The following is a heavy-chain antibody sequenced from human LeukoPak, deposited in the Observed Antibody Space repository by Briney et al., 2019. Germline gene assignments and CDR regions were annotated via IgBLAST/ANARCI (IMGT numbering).Heavy chain of an antibody. CDR3: AKDTDGAAAGTTWGH. CDR2: INWNGGST. CDR1: GFTLDDYG. J-gene: IGHJ4*02. D-gene: IGHD6-13*01. V-gene: IGHV3-20*04. Sequence: GGSLRLSCAASGFTLDDYGMSWVRQVPGKGLEWVSGINWNGGSTGYADSLKGRFTISRDNAKNSLYLQMNSLRAEDTALYYCAKDTDGAAAGTTWGHWGQGTLVTVSS.